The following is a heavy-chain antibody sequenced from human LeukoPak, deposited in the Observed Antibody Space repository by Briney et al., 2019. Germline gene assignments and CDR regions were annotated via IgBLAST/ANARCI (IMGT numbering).Heavy chain of an antibody. V-gene: IGHV3-30-3*01. CDR2: ISHDGNNK. Sequence: GGSLRLSCAASGFSFSSHAMHWVRQAPGKGLEWVAVISHDGNNKYYAGSVKGRSTISRDNSKNTLYLQMNSLRAEDTAVYYCARGIQLWKEFDYWGQGTLVTVSS. CDR1: GFSFSSHA. CDR3: ARGIQLWKEFDY. J-gene: IGHJ4*02. D-gene: IGHD5-18*01.